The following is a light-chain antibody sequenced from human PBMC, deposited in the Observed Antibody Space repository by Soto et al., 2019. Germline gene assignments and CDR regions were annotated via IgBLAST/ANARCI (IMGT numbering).Light chain of an antibody. CDR3: HQYSTSLLT. CDR1: QSITTY. J-gene: IGKJ1*01. CDR2: GAS. V-gene: IGKV3-20*01. Sequence: EIVLTQSPGILSLTPGERATLSCRASQSITTYLAWTQQKPGQAPRLLISGASTRATGVPDRFSGSGSGTDFTITISRLEPEDVAVYYCHQYSTSLLTFGQGTTVEIK.